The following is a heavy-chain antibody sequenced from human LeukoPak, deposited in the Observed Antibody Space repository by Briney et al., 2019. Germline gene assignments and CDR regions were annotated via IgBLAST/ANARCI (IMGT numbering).Heavy chain of an antibody. CDR1: GYTFTSYG. D-gene: IGHD6-13*01. J-gene: IGHJ6*02. CDR3: ARDVIAAEDYYYGMDV. V-gene: IGHV1-18*01. Sequence: ASVKVSCKASGYTFTSYGISWVRQAPGQGLEWMGWISAYNGSTNYAQKLQGRVTMTTDTSTSTAYMELRSLRSDDTAVYYCARDVIAAEDYYYGMDVWGQGTTVTVSS. CDR2: ISAYNGST.